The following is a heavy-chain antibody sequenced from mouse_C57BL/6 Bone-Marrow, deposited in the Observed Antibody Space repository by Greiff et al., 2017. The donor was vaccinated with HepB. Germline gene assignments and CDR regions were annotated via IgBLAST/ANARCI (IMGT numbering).Heavy chain of an antibody. CDR1: GYTFTEYT. CDR3: ARHEVRLYAMDY. Sequence: VNLVESGAELVKPGASVKLSCKASGYTFTEYTIHWVKQRSGQGLEWIGWFYPGSGSIKYNEKFKDKATLTADKSSSTVYMELSRLTSEDSAVYFCARHEVRLYAMDYWGQGTSVTVSS. CDR2: FYPGSGSI. D-gene: IGHD2-2*01. V-gene: IGHV1-62-2*01. J-gene: IGHJ4*01.